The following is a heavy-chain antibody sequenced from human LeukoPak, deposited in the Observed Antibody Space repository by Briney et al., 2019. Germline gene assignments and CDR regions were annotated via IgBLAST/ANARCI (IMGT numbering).Heavy chain of an antibody. V-gene: IGHV4-30-2*01. J-gene: IGHJ6*02. CDR1: GGSISSGGYS. D-gene: IGHD2-21*01. CDR2: IYHSGST. CDR3: ARDPIRRVPRLARHYYGMDV. Sequence: SQTLSLTCAVSGGSISSGGYSWSWIRQPPGKGLEWIGYIYHSGSTYYNPSLKSRVTISVDRSKTQFSLKLSSVTAADTAVYYCARDPIRRVPRLARHYYGMDVWGQGTTVTVSS.